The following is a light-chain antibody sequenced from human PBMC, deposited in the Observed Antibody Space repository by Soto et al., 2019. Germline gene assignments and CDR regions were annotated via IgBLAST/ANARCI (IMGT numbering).Light chain of an antibody. CDR1: NIRSKS. Sequence: SYELTQPPSVSVAPGQTAKITCGGNNIRSKSVHWYQQKPGQAPVLVVHDDSDRPSEIPERFSGSNSGNTATLTISRVEAEDEADYFCQVWDRNSDHYVFGTATKVTVL. CDR3: QVWDRNSDHYV. CDR2: DDS. J-gene: IGLJ1*01. V-gene: IGLV3-21*02.